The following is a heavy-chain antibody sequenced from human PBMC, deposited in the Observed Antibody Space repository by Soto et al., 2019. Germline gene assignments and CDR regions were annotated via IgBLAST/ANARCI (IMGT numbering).Heavy chain of an antibody. J-gene: IGHJ4*02. CDR3: ARGDGYYYFDY. Sequence: QVQPVQSGAEVKKPGASVKVSCKASGYTFTSYAMHWVRQAPGQRLEWMEWINAGNGNTKYSQKFQGRVTITRDTSASTAYMELSSLRSEATAVYYCARGDGYYYFDYWGQGTLVTVSS. D-gene: IGHD3-22*01. CDR2: INAGNGNT. V-gene: IGHV1-3*01. CDR1: GYTFTSYA.